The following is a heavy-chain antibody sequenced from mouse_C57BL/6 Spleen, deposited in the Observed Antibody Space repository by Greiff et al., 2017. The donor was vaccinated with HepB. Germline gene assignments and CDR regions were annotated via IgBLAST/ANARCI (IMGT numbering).Heavy chain of an antibody. CDR1: GYTFTDYE. D-gene: IGHD2-2*01. CDR2: IDPETGGT. CDR3: TGGYRYAMDY. V-gene: IGHV1-15*01. Sequence: QVQLQQSGAELVRPGASVTLSCKASGYTFTDYEMHWVKQTPVHGLEWIGAIDPETGGTAYNQKFKGKAILTADKSSSTAYMELRSLTSEDSAVYYCTGGYRYAMDYWGQGTSVTVSS. J-gene: IGHJ4*01.